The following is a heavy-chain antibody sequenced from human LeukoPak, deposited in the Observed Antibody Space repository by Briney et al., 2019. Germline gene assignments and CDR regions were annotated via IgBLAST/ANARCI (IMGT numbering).Heavy chain of an antibody. CDR3: ARRLTYDSRAYYCLDY. CDR1: GYSFTSYW. Sequence: KDGESLKISCKGSGYSFTSYWIGWVRQKPGKGLEWMGIIFPGDSDTRYSPSFQGQVTISADKSISTAYLRWSSLKASDTAMYYCARRLTYDSRAYYCLDYWGQGTLVTVSS. D-gene: IGHD3-22*01. J-gene: IGHJ4*02. V-gene: IGHV5-51*01. CDR2: IFPGDSDT.